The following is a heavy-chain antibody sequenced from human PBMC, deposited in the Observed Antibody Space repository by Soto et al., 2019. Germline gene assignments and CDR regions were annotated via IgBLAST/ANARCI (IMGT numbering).Heavy chain of an antibody. CDR3: ARDRRTGSYFGY. Sequence: ASVKVSCKASGYTFTGYYMHWVRQAPGQGLEWMGWINAGNGGTKYSQKFQGRVTITRDTSASTAYMELSSLRSEDTAVYYCARDRRTGSYFGYWGQGTLVTVS. V-gene: IGHV1-3*01. CDR1: GYTFTGYY. D-gene: IGHD3-10*01. J-gene: IGHJ4*02. CDR2: INAGNGGT.